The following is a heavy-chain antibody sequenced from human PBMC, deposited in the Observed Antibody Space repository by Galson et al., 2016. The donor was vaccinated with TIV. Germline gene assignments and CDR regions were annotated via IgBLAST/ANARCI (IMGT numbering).Heavy chain of an antibody. CDR1: GGSISDGDYY. CDR3: ARAPIWGARGVILFDY. V-gene: IGHV4-30-4*08. D-gene: IGHD3-10*01. Sequence: TLSLTCTVSGGSISDGDYYWSWIRQPPGKGLEWIGCIHYSGTSVYNPSLKSRVTISVDTSKSQVSLTLTSGAAADTAVYYCARAPIWGARGVILFDYWGLGTLVTVSS. CDR2: IHYSGTS. J-gene: IGHJ4*02.